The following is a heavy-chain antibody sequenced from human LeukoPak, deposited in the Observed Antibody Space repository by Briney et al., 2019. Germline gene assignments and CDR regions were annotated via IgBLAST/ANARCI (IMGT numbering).Heavy chain of an antibody. D-gene: IGHD1-26*01. J-gene: IGHJ4*02. Sequence: SETLSLTCAVSGGSINSGDHSWSWIRQPPGKGLEWIGYIYRSGSTYYNPSLKSRVSISIDRSNNRFSLRLTSVTAADTAVYYCARGASYGRSDFDFWGRGTLVIVSS. CDR2: IYRSGST. CDR1: GGSINSGDHS. V-gene: IGHV4-30-2*01. CDR3: ARGASYGRSDFDF.